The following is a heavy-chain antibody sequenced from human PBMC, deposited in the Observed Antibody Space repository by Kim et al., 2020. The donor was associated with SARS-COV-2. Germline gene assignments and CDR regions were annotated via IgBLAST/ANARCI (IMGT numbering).Heavy chain of an antibody. CDR3: ARAPYDILTGFNWFDP. V-gene: IGHV3-48*02. CDR2: ISSSSSTI. Sequence: GGSLRLSCAASGFTFSSYSMNWVRQAPGKGLEWVSYISSSSSTIYYADSVKGRFTISRDNAKNSLYLQMNSLRDEDTAVYYCARAPYDILTGFNWFDPWGQGTLVTVSS. D-gene: IGHD3-9*01. CDR1: GFTFSSYS. J-gene: IGHJ5*02.